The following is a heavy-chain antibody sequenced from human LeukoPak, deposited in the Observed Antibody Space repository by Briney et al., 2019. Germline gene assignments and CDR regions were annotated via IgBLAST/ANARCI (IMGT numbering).Heavy chain of an antibody. J-gene: IGHJ3*01. CDR3: ARELATRLVR. V-gene: IGHV3-7*01. CDR1: GFTFSSYW. Sequence: GGSLRLSCAASGFTFSSYWMTWVRQAPGKGLEWVANINEDGSQKYYVDSVKGRFTISRDNVKNSLYLQMNSLRVEDTAVYYCARELATRLVRWGQRTMVTVSS. CDR2: INEDGSQK. D-gene: IGHD6-19*01.